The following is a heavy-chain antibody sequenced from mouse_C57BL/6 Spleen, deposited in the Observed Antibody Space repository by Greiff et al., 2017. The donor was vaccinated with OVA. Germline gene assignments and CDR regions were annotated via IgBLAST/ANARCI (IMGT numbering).Heavy chain of an antibody. V-gene: IGHV1-82*01. CDR1: GYAFSSSW. CDR3: AYGSSSLYYAMDY. Sequence: QVQLQQSGPELVKPGASVKISCKASGYAFSSSWMNWVKQRPGKGLEWIGRIYPGDGDTNYNGKFKGKATLTADKSSSTAYMQLSSLTSEDSAVYFCAYGSSSLYYAMDYWGQGTSVTVSS. CDR2: IYPGDGDT. J-gene: IGHJ4*01. D-gene: IGHD1-1*01.